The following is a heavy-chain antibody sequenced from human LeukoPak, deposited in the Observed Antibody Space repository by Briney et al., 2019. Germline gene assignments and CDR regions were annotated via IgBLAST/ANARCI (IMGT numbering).Heavy chain of an antibody. CDR2: IWYDGSNK. V-gene: IGHV3-33*06. Sequence: PGGSLRLSCAASGFTFSSYGMHWVRQAPGKGLEWVAVIWYDGSNKYYADSVKGRFTISRDNSKNTLYLQMNSLRAEDTAVYYCAKSGIVATIPLDYWGQGTLVTVS. J-gene: IGHJ4*02. D-gene: IGHD5-12*01. CDR3: AKSGIVATIPLDY. CDR1: GFTFSSYG.